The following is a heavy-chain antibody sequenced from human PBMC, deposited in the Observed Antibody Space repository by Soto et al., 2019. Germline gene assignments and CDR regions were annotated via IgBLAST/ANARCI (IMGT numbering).Heavy chain of an antibody. V-gene: IGHV3-21*01. CDR1: GFTFTRYS. Sequence: PGGSLRLSCAASGFTFTRYSMSWVRQAPGKGLEWVSSISSTTNYIYYADSMKGRFTVSRDNAKNSVYLDMNSLSAEDTAVYYCARESEDLTSNFDYWGQGTLVTVSS. CDR2: ISSTTNYI. CDR3: ARESEDLTSNFDY. J-gene: IGHJ4*02.